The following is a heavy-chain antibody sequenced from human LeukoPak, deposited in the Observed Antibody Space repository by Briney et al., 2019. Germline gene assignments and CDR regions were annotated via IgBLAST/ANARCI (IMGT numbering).Heavy chain of an antibody. CDR3: ARGGYSSGGSLGFGP. CDR1: GYTFTDYF. D-gene: IGHD6-19*01. J-gene: IGHJ5*02. Sequence: ASVKVSCKASGYTFTDYFIHWVRQAPGQGLEWMGGITPNSGYTNYAQKFRGRVTVTRDTSISTAYVELSRLTSDDTAVYYCARGGYSSGGSLGFGPWGQGTLVTVSS. V-gene: IGHV1-2*02. CDR2: ITPNSGYT.